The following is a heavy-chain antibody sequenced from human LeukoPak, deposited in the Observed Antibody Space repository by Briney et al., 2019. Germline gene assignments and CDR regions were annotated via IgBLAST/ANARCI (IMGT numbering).Heavy chain of an antibody. J-gene: IGHJ4*02. D-gene: IGHD2-8*02. CDR2: IAHHGNNK. CDR1: GFTFSSSA. V-gene: IGHV3-30*02. CDR3: AKDGSWSCTD. Sequence: GGSLRLSCGAPGFTFSSSAMHWVRQGPGKGLEWVAYIAHHGNNKYYADSVKGRFTISRDNSKGSLYLQMNSLRADDTAVYYCAKDGSWSCTDWGQGTLVRVSS.